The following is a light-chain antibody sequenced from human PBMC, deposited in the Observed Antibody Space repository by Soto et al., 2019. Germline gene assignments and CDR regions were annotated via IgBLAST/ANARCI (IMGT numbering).Light chain of an antibody. J-gene: IGKJ4*01. V-gene: IGKV2-28*01. CDR3: MQALQTPRT. Sequence: DIVMTQSPLSLPVTPGEPASISCRSSQSLLHSNGYTYLEWYLQKPGQSPQLLIYLGSSRASGVPDRFSGSGSGTDCILKITRVEAEDVGVYYCMQALQTPRTFGGGTRVEIK. CDR1: QSLLHSNGYTY. CDR2: LGS.